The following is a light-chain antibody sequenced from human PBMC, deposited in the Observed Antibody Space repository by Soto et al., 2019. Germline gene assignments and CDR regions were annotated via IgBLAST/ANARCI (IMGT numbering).Light chain of an antibody. V-gene: IGLV2-23*01. Sequence: QLVLTQPASVSGSPGQSINISCTGTSTDVGSYDLVSWYQLHPGKAPKLVIYEANKRPSGISNRFSVSKSGNTASLTISGLQAEDEAHYYCCSYARGRIWVFGGGTKLTVL. CDR2: EAN. CDR1: STDVGSYDL. CDR3: CSYARGRIWV. J-gene: IGLJ3*02.